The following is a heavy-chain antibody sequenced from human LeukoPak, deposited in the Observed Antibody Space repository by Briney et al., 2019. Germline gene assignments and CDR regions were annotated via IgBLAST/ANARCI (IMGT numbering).Heavy chain of an antibody. CDR1: GFTFSDYS. CDR3: ARDTKYAFDN. D-gene: IGHD2-2*01. CDR2: VGISSGNT. J-gene: IGHJ4*02. Sequence: PGGSLRLSCAASGFTFSDYSMNWVRQAPGKGLEWISYVGISSGNTRYADSVKGRFTIFGDKAKNSLYLQMNSLRVEDTAVYYCARDTKYAFDNWGQGTLVTVPS. V-gene: IGHV3-48*01.